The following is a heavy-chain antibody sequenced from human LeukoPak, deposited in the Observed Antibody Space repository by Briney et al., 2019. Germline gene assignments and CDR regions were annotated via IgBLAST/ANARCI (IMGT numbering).Heavy chain of an antibody. CDR3: ARDGPGSTWYFDY. V-gene: IGHV4-59*01. D-gene: IGHD6-13*01. J-gene: IGHJ4*02. Sequence: PSETLSLTCTVSGGFISSYYWSWIRQPPGKGLEWVGNIYYSGTTNYNPSLKSRLTISVDTSKSQFSLKLSSVTAADTAMYYCARDGPGSTWYFDYWGQGTLVTVSS. CDR2: IYYSGTT. CDR1: GGFISSYY.